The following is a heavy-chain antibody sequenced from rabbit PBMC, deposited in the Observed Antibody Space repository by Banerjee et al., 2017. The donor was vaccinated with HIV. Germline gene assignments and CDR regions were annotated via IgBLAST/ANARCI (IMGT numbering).Heavy chain of an antibody. J-gene: IGHJ4*01. V-gene: IGHV1S40*01. CDR3: ARRNIYPYYFTL. CDR1: GFSFSSSYW. Sequence: QSLEESGGDLVKPGGSLTLTCTASGFSFSSSYWMSWVRQAPGKGLEWIGCIYNGDGSTYYASWAKGRFTISKTSSTTVTLQMTSLTAADTATYFCARRNIYPYYFTLWGPGTLVTVS. CDR2: IYNGDGST.